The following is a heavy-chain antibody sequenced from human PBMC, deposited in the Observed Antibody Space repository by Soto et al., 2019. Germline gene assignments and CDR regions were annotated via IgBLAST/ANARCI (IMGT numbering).Heavy chain of an antibody. V-gene: IGHV4-61*01. CDR2: IHYSGRT. Sequence: TCTVGSGSVSSTSYYWTWFWQPPGKGLEWIGYIHYSGRTNYNPSLQSRVPISVDTSKNHFSRELTSVTAADTAVYNCARAREHLYFACWAQGPLVP. CDR3: ARAREHLYFAC. J-gene: IGHJ4*02. CDR1: SGSVSSTSYY. D-gene: IGHD1-26*01.